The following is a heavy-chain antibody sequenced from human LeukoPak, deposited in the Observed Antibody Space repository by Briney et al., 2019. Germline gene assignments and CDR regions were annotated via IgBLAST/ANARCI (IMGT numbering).Heavy chain of an antibody. J-gene: IGHJ6*02. V-gene: IGHV1-2*02. Sequence: ASVKVSCKASGYTFTDYYMHWVRQAPGQGLEWMGWINPNSGGTNYAQKFQGRVTMTTDTSISTAYMEVSRLRSDDTAVYYCARVRIGQQLDKYYYYSMDVWGQGTTVTVSS. CDR2: INPNSGGT. CDR3: ARVRIGQQLDKYYYYSMDV. CDR1: GYTFTDYY. D-gene: IGHD6-13*01.